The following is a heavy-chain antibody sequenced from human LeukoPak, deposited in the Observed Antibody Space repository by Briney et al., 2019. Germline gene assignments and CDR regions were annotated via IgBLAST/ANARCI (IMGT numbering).Heavy chain of an antibody. CDR3: ARVYRSGYYEGLGY. J-gene: IGHJ4*02. CDR2: ISAYNGNT. D-gene: IGHD3-22*01. CDR1: GYTFTSYG. V-gene: IGHV1-18*01. Sequence: GASVKVSCKASGYTFTSYGISWVRQAPGQGLEWMGWISAYNGNTNYAQKLQGRVTMTTDTSTSTAYMELSSLRSEDTAVYYCARVYRSGYYEGLGYWGQGTLVTVPS.